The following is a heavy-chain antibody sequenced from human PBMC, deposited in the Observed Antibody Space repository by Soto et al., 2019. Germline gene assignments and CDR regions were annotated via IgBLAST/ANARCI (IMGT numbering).Heavy chain of an antibody. D-gene: IGHD3-9*01. Sequence: QVQLQESGPGLVKPSETLSLTCTVSGGSISSYYWSWIRQPPGKGLEWIGYIYYSWSTNYNPSLKSRVTISVDTSKNQFSLKLSSVTAADTAVYYCARRRETGYAVNWFDPWGQGTLVTVSS. CDR3: ARRRETGYAVNWFDP. CDR2: IYYSWST. V-gene: IGHV4-59*01. CDR1: GGSISSYY. J-gene: IGHJ5*02.